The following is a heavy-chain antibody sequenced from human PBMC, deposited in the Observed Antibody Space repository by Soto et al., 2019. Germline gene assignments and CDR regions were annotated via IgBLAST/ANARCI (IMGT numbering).Heavy chain of an antibody. CDR2: IYYSGST. D-gene: IGHD6-13*01. Sequence: TSETLSLTCTVSGGSISSYYWSWIRQPPGKGLEWIGYIYYSGSTNYNPSLKSRVTISVDTSKNQFSLKLSSVTAADTAVYYCARAKAPLYSSSWYWFDPWGQGTLVTSPQ. V-gene: IGHV4-59*08. J-gene: IGHJ5*02. CDR3: ARAKAPLYSSSWYWFDP. CDR1: GGSISSYY.